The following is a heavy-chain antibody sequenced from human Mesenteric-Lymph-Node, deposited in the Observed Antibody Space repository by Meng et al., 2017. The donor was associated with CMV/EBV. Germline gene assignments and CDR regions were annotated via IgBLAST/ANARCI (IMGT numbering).Heavy chain of an antibody. D-gene: IGHD3-3*01. CDR2: INPSGGST. J-gene: IGHJ6*02. V-gene: IGHV1-46*01. Sequence: ASVKVSCKASGYTFTSYYMHWVRQAPGQGLEWMGIINPSGGSTSYAQKFQGRVTMTRDTSTSTVYMELSSLRSEDTAVYYCAREYVTIFGVVIHYYGMDVWGQGTTVTVSS. CDR3: AREYVTIFGVVIHYYGMDV. CDR1: GYTFTSYY.